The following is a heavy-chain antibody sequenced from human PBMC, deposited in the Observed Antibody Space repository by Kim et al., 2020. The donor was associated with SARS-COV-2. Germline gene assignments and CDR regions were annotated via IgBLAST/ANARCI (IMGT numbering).Heavy chain of an antibody. CDR3: AGHKEEYYYGMDV. Sequence: ASVKVSFEASTYTFAYYYIHWVRQAPGQGLEWMGRIHPNSGDTYYAQNFQGRVTMTRDTSITTFYMELGRLRSDDTAIYYCAGHKEEYYYGMDVWGQGTT. CDR1: TYTFAYYY. CDR2: IHPNSGDT. V-gene: IGHV1-2*06. J-gene: IGHJ6*02.